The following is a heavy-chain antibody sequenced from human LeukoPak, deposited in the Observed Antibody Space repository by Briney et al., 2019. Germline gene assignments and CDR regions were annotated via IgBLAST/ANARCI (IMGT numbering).Heavy chain of an antibody. V-gene: IGHV3-21*01. J-gene: IGHJ6*02. Sequence: PGGSLRLSCAASGFTFSSYSMNWVRQAPGKGLEWVSSIISSSSYIYYGDSVKGRFTISRDNAKNSLYLQMNSLRAEDTAVYYCARGYDKGSGSYYRDYYYYYGMDVWGQGTTVTVSS. CDR2: IISSSSYI. CDR1: GFTFSSYS. D-gene: IGHD3-10*01. CDR3: ARGYDKGSGSYYRDYYYYYGMDV.